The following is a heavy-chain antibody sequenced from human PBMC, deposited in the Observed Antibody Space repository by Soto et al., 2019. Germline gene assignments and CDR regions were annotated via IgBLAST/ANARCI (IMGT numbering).Heavy chain of an antibody. J-gene: IGHJ6*02. V-gene: IGHV1-69*01. CDR2: IIPIFGTA. Sequence: QVQLVQSGAEVKKPGSSVKVSCKASGGTFSRYAISWVRQAPGQGLEWMGGIIPIFGTANYAQKFQGRVTINADESTSTAYMELSSLRSEDTAVYYWARGAPSCSSNSCYTLYYYYYGMDVWGQGTTVTVSS. CDR3: ARGAPSCSSNSCYTLYYYYYGMDV. CDR1: GGTFSRYA. D-gene: IGHD2-2*02.